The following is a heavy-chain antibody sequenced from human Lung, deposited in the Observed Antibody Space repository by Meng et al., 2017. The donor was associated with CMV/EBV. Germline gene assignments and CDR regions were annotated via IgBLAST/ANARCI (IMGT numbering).Heavy chain of an antibody. Sequence: ASVXVSXKPSGYTFTGYYMHWVRQAPGQGLEWMGWINPNSGGTNYAQKFQGRVTMTRDTSISTADMELSRLRSDDTAVYYRARGYCSSTSCPTGMDVWCQGTTVTVSS. J-gene: IGHJ6*01. V-gene: IGHV1-2*02. CDR3: ARGYCSSTSCPTGMDV. D-gene: IGHD2-2*01. CDR2: INPNSGGT. CDR1: GYTFTGYY.